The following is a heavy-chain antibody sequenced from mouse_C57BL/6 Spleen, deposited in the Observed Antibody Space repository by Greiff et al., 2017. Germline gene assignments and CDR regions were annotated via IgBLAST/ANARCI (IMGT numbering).Heavy chain of an antibody. D-gene: IGHD1-1*01. CDR2: IRLKSDNYAT. CDR3: TEATYYYGSSYGFAY. J-gene: IGHJ3*01. CDR1: GFTFSNYW. Sequence: EVKVEESGGGLVQPGGSMKLSCVASGFTFSNYWMNWVRQSPEKGLEWVAQIRLKSDNYATHYAESVKGRFTISRDDSKSSVYLQMNNLRAEDTGIYYCTEATYYYGSSYGFAYWGQGTLVTVSA. V-gene: IGHV6-3*01.